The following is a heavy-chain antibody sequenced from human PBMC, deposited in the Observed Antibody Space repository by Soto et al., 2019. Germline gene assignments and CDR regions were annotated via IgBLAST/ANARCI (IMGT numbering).Heavy chain of an antibody. CDR3: ARVLKGNYSNPYYYYYGMDV. D-gene: IGHD4-4*01. Sequence: PSETLSLTCTVSGGSISSGGYYWSCIRQHPGKGLEWIGYIYYSGSTYYNPSLKSRVTISVDTSKNQFSLKLSSVTAAGTAVYYCARVLKGNYSNPYYYYYGMDVWGQGTTVTVSS. J-gene: IGHJ6*02. V-gene: IGHV4-31*03. CDR2: IYYSGST. CDR1: GGSISSGGYY.